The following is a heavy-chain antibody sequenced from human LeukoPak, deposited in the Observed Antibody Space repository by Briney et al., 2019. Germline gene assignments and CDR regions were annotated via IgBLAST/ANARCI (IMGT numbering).Heavy chain of an antibody. Sequence: GGSLRLSCAASGFTFSSYAMSWVRQAPGKGLEWVSAISGSGGSTYYADSVKGRFTISRDNSKNTLYLQMNSLRAEDTAVYYCAKDDGNYYDSSGYWNYWGQGTLVTVSS. CDR1: GFTFSSYA. CDR3: AKDDGNYYDSSGYWNY. CDR2: ISGSGGST. D-gene: IGHD3-22*01. J-gene: IGHJ4*02. V-gene: IGHV3-23*01.